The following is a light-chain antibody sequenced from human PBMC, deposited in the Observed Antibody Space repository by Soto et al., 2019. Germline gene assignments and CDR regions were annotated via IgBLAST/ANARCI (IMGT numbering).Light chain of an antibody. J-gene: IGKJ1*01. V-gene: IGKV3-15*01. CDR2: GAS. CDR3: QHYNNWPPWT. CDR1: QSVSNN. Sequence: IVLTQSPGTLSLSPGERATLSCRASQSVSNNYLAWYQQKPGQAPRLLIYGASTRATGIPVRFSGSGSGTEFTLTISRLQSEDFAVYYCQHYNNWPPWTFGQGTKVDI.